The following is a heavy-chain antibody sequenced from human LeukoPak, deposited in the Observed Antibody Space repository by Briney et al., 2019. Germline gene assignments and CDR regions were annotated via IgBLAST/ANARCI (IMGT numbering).Heavy chain of an antibody. J-gene: IGHJ4*02. D-gene: IGHD5-24*01. Sequence: PSETLSLTCTVSGGSISSNNYYWGWIRQPPGKGLEWIESIYYSGSTYYNPSLKSRVTISVDTSKNQFSLKLSSVTAADTAVYYCARHGRWLHHFDYWGQGTLVTVSS. CDR3: ARHGRWLHHFDY. CDR2: IYYSGST. V-gene: IGHV4-39*01. CDR1: GGSISSNNYY.